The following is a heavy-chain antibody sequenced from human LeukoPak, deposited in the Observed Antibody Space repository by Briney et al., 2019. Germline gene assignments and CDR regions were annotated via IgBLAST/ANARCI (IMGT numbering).Heavy chain of an antibody. Sequence: KPSETLSLTCAVYGGSFSGYYWSWIRQPPGKGLEWIGEINHSGSTNYNPSLKSRVTISVDTSKNQFSLKLSSVTAADTAVYYCARGGYMVRGVYYFDYWGQGTLVTVSS. D-gene: IGHD3-10*01. CDR3: ARGGYMVRGVYYFDY. CDR1: GGSFSGYY. CDR2: INHSGST. J-gene: IGHJ4*02. V-gene: IGHV4-34*01.